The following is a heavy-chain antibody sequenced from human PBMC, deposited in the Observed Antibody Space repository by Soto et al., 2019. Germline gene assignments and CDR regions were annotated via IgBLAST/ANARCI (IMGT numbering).Heavy chain of an antibody. J-gene: IGHJ4*02. CDR1: GGSISSGGYY. V-gene: IGHV4-31*03. D-gene: IGHD5-12*01. CDR3: ARDRGGYNFDY. CDR2: IYYSGST. Sequence: SETLSLTCTVSGGSISSGGYYWSWIRQHPGKGLEWIGYIYYSGSTYYNPSLKSRVTISVDTSKNQFSLKLISVTAADTAVYYCARDRGGYNFDYWGQGTLVTVSS.